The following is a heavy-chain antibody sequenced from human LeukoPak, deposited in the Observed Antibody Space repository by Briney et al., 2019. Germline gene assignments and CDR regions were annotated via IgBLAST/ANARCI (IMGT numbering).Heavy chain of an antibody. CDR2: ISGSGGST. Sequence: PGGSLRLSCAASGFTFSSYAMSWVRQAPGKGLEWVSAISGSGGSTYYADSVKGRFTISRDNSKNTLYLQMNSLRAEDTAVYYCAKGQQLVPDYYYYYMDVWGKGTTVTVSS. D-gene: IGHD6-13*01. CDR1: GFTFSSYA. CDR3: AKGQQLVPDYYYYYMDV. V-gene: IGHV3-23*01. J-gene: IGHJ6*03.